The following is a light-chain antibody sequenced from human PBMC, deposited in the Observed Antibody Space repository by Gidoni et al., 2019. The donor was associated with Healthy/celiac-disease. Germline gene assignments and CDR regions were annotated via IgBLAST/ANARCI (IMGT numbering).Light chain of an antibody. Sequence: SSELTQDPAVSVALGQTVRITCQRNSVRSYYARWYQQKPGQAPLLVIYGKNNRPSGIPDRFSGSSAGNTASLTITGDQAEDDAYYYGNSRDSSGNPLFGGGTKLTVL. CDR1: SVRSYY. CDR2: GKN. J-gene: IGLJ2*01. CDR3: NSRDSSGNPL. V-gene: IGLV3-19*01.